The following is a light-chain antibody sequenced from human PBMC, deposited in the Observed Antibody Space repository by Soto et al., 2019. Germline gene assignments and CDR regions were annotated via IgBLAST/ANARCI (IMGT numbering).Light chain of an antibody. CDR2: WAS. CDR1: QSVLYRSNTKNY. Sequence: DIVMTQSPDSLAVSMGERATINCTSSQSVLYRSNTKNYLAWYQQKPGQPPKLLIYWASTRESGVPDRFSGSGSGTDFTLTSGSLQAEDVAVYYCQQYFRPWTFGQGTKVEIK. J-gene: IGKJ1*01. V-gene: IGKV4-1*01. CDR3: QQYFRPWT.